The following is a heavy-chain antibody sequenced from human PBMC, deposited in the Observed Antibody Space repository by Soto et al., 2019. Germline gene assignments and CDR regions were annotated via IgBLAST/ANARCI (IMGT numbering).Heavy chain of an antibody. CDR1: GGSISGYY. J-gene: IGHJ4*02. CDR2: IFYSGST. CDR3: AREGDSGAHFDY. D-gene: IGHD4-17*01. V-gene: IGHV4-59*01. Sequence: QVQLQESGPGLVKPSETLSLTCTVSGGSISGYYWSWIRQPPGKGLEWIGYIFYSGSTNYSPSLKRRLTISVDTSKNHFSLKLSSVTAADTAMYYCAREGDSGAHFDYWGQGTLVTVSS.